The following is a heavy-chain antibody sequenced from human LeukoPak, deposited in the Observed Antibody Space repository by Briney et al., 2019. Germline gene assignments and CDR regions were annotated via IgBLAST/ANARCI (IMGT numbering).Heavy chain of an antibody. D-gene: IGHD5-12*01. Sequence: PGGSLRLSCAASGFTFSTDSMNWVRQAPGKGLEWVSSISSSTTYIYYADSVKGRFAISRDNAKNSLYLQMNSLRAEDTAVYYCARGGVATIISQYNWFDPWGQGTLVTVSS. J-gene: IGHJ5*02. V-gene: IGHV3-21*01. CDR1: GFTFSTDS. CDR2: ISSSTTYI. CDR3: ARGGVATIISQYNWFDP.